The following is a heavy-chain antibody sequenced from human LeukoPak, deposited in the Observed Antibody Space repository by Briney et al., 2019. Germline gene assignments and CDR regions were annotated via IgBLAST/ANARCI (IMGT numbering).Heavy chain of an antibody. Sequence: SETLSLTCTVSGGSISSSSYYWGWIRQPPGKGLEWIGSIYYSGSTYYNPSLKSRVTISVDTSKNQFSLKLSSVTAADTAVYYCARGVAARPFYFYYYMDVWDTGATVAVSS. CDR2: IYYSGST. CDR1: GGSISSSSYY. J-gene: IGHJ6*03. D-gene: IGHD6-6*01. V-gene: IGHV4-39*01. CDR3: ARGVAARPFYFYYYMDV.